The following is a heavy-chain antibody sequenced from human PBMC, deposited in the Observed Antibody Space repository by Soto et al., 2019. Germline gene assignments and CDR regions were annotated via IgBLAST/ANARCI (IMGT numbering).Heavy chain of an antibody. CDR3: ARTYCSGGSCYSGGFDY. CDR2: IYYSGST. V-gene: IGHV4-31*03. Sequence: QVQLQESGPGLVKPSQTLSLTCTVSGGSISSGGYYWSWIRQHPGKGLEWIGYIYYSGSTYYNPSLKRRVTISVDTSKNQFSLKLSSVTAADTAVYYCARTYCSGGSCYSGGFDYWGQGTLVTVSS. CDR1: GGSISSGGYY. D-gene: IGHD2-15*01. J-gene: IGHJ4*02.